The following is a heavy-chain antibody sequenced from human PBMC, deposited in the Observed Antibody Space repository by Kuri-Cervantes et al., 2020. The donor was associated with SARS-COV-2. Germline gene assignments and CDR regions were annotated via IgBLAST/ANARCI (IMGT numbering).Heavy chain of an antibody. CDR3: ARGVVAATPGFFQH. CDR2: INWNGGSK. V-gene: IGHV3-20*04. Sequence: GGSLRLSCAASGLTFDDYGMSWVRQAPGKGLEWVSGINWNGGSKGYADSVKGRFTISRDDAKNSLYLQMNSLRAEDTALYYCARGVVAATPGFFQHWGQGTLVTVSS. D-gene: IGHD2-15*01. CDR1: GLTFDDYG. J-gene: IGHJ1*01.